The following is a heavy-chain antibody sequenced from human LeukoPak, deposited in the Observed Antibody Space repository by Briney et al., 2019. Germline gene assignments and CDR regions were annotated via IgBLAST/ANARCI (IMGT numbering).Heavy chain of an antibody. Sequence: PSETLSLTCGVYGGSFGGYFWNWIRQAPGKGLEWIGEINHSGHTNFNPTLKSRVTLSVDTSNQRISLKLTSVTAADTAVYYCARLNYFDSSGQNWFDPWGQGTLVTVSS. CDR2: INHSGHT. CDR1: GGSFGGYF. V-gene: IGHV4-34*01. D-gene: IGHD3-22*01. CDR3: ARLNYFDSSGQNWFDP. J-gene: IGHJ5*02.